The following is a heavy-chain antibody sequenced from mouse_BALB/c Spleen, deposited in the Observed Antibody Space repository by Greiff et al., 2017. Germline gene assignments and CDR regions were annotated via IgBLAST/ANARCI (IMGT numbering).Heavy chain of an antibody. V-gene: IGHV5-9-3*01. CDR3: ARQGVLRYQEGFDY. Sequence: EVMLVESGGGLVKPGGSLKLSCAASGFTFSSYAMSWVRQTPEKRLEWVATISSGGSYTYYPDSVKGRFTISRDNAKNTLYLQMSSLRSEDTAMYYCARQGVLRYQEGFDYWGQGTTLTVSS. J-gene: IGHJ2*01. D-gene: IGHD1-1*01. CDR2: ISSGGSYT. CDR1: GFTFSSYA.